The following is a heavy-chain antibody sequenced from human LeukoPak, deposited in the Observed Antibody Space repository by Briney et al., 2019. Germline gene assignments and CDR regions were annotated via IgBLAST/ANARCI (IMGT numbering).Heavy chain of an antibody. D-gene: IGHD3-22*01. CDR1: GFTFSNYV. CDR2: MYLSGTT. V-gene: IGHV4-4*02. J-gene: IGHJ4*02. CDR3: AGLVGRYSSGLYYYYFDY. Sequence: GSLRLSCAASGFTFSNYVMNWVRQAPGKGLEWIGEMYLSGTTHSNPSVKSRVTISIDKSKNQFFLNLSSVTAADTAVYYCAGLVGRYSSGLYYYYFDYWGQGTLVTVSS.